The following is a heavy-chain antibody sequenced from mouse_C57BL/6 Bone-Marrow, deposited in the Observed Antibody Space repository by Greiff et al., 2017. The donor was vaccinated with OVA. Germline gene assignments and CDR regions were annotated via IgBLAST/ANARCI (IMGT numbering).Heavy chain of an antibody. CDR2: IRNKANNHAT. Sequence: EVQRVESGGGLVQPGGSMKLSCAASGFTFSDAWMDWVRQSPEKGLEWVAEIRNKANNHATYYAESVKGRFTISRDDSKSSVYLQMNSLRAEDTGIYYCTYYYGSSYWYFDVWGTGTTVTVSS. D-gene: IGHD1-1*01. J-gene: IGHJ1*03. V-gene: IGHV6-6*01. CDR1: GFTFSDAW. CDR3: TYYYGSSYWYFDV.